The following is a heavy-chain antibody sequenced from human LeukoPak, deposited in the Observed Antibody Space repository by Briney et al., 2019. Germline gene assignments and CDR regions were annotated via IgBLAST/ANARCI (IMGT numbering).Heavy chain of an antibody. V-gene: IGHV3-30*18. CDR2: ISYDGSNK. CDR1: GFTFSRYD. D-gene: IGHD1-26*01. Sequence: GGSLRLSCAASGFTFSRYDMHWVRRAPGNGLEWVTVISYDGSNKYSADSVKGRFTISRDNSKNTLYLQMNSLRAEDTAVYYCAKEGNSGSYYSDYWGQGTLVAVSS. CDR3: AKEGNSGSYYSDY. J-gene: IGHJ4*02.